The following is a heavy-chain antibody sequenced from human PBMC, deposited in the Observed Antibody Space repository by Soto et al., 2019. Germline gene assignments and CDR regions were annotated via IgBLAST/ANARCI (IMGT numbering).Heavy chain of an antibody. CDR3: ARSRGSSKPYYFDS. Sequence: QVQLQESGPGLVKPSQTLSLSCTVSVGSISTAGMYWSWIRQHPGRGLEWIGYVFYTGITYYNPSLKSRVTMSVDTSKNQFSLKLSSVTAADTALYYCARSRGSSKPYYFDSWGQGTLVTVSS. D-gene: IGHD1-26*01. CDR2: VFYTGIT. CDR1: VGSISTAGMY. V-gene: IGHV4-31*03. J-gene: IGHJ4*02.